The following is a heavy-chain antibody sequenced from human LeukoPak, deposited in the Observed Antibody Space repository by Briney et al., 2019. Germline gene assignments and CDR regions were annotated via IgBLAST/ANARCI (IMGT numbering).Heavy chain of an antibody. CDR3: ARGIMNYYDSSGYSTDAFDI. CDR2: IIPIFGTA. J-gene: IGHJ3*02. D-gene: IGHD3-22*01. CDR1: GGTFSSYA. V-gene: IGHV1-69*06. Sequence: EASVKVSCKASGGTFSSYAISWVRQGPGQGLEWMGGIIPIFGTANYAQKFQGRVTITADKSTSTAYMELSSLRSEDTAVYYCARGIMNYYDSSGYSTDAFDIWGQGTMVTVSS.